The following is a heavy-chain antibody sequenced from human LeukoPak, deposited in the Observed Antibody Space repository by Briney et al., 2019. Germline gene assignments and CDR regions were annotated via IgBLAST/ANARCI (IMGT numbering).Heavy chain of an antibody. J-gene: IGHJ6*02. Sequence: SVKVSCKASGYTFTGYYIHWVRQAPGQGLEWMGGIIPIFCTANYAQKFQGRVTITADESTSTAYMELSSLRSEDTAVYYCARVQNRGYSYGSHYYYYGMDVWGQGTTVTVSS. CDR1: GYTFTGYY. D-gene: IGHD5-18*01. V-gene: IGHV1-69*13. CDR3: ARVQNRGYSYGSHYYYYGMDV. CDR2: IIPIFCTA.